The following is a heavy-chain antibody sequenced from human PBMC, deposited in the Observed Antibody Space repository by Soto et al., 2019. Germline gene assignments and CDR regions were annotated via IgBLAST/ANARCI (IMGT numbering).Heavy chain of an antibody. CDR1: GGTFSSYA. CDR3: VRVYVFRGEWPPVTYFDF. V-gene: IGHV1-69*13. J-gene: IGHJ4*02. Sequence: SVKVSCKASGGTFSSYAISWVRQAPGQGLEWMGGIIPIFGTANYAQKFQGRVTITADESTSTAYMELSSLRSEDTAVYYCVRVYVFRGEWPPVTYFDFWGQGIQVTVSS. D-gene: IGHD4-4*01. CDR2: IIPIFGTA.